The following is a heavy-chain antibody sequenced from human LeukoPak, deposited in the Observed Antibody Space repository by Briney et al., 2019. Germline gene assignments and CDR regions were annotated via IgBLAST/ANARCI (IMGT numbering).Heavy chain of an antibody. CDR1: GFNFSGYA. V-gene: IGHV3-23*01. Sequence: GGSLRLSCAASGFNFSGYAMSWVRQAPGKGQEWVSTISGSGGNTYYADSVKGRFTISRDNSKNTLYLQVNSLRAEDTAVYYCAKGQTTVMALDIWGQGTMVTVSS. CDR3: AKGQTTVMALDI. J-gene: IGHJ3*02. CDR2: ISGSGGNT. D-gene: IGHD4-17*01.